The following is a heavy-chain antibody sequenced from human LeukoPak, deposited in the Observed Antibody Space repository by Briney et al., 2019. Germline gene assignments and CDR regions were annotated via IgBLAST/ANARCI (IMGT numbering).Heavy chain of an antibody. V-gene: IGHV4-39*01. CDR3: ARSGRWSITIFGVVTTKPYYMDV. D-gene: IGHD3-3*01. CDR2: IYYSGST. CDR1: GGSISSSSYY. Sequence: SETLSLTCTVSGGSISSSSYYWGWIRQPPGKGLEWIGSIYYSGSTYYNPSLKSRVTISVDTSKNQFPLKLSSVTAADTAVYYCARSGRWSITIFGVVTTKPYYMDVWGKGTTVTVSS. J-gene: IGHJ6*03.